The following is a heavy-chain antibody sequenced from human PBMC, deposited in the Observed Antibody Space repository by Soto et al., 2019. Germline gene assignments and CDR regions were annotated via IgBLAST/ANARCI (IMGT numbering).Heavy chain of an antibody. Sequence: QVQLVESGGGVVQPGRSLRLSCAASGFIFSNFGMHWVRQAPGKGLEWVAVIWYDGSNEYHADSVKGRFTISKDNSKNTLYLQMNSLRAEDTAVYYCARDDIPGRAVATYGMDVWGQGTTVTVSS. CDR3: ARDDIPGRAVATYGMDV. CDR1: GFIFSNFG. J-gene: IGHJ6*02. V-gene: IGHV3-33*01. CDR2: IWYDGSNE. D-gene: IGHD6-19*01.